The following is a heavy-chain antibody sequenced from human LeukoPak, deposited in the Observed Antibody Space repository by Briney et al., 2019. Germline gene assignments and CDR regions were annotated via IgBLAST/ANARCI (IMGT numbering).Heavy chain of an antibody. D-gene: IGHD3-22*01. CDR2: ISASGGTT. CDR1: GFTFSDFY. V-gene: IGHV3-23*01. J-gene: IGHJ4*02. CDR3: ATHHYYDTSGYPYYFDY. Sequence: GGSLRLSCAASGFTFSDFYMTWIRQAPGKGLEWVSAISASGGTTYYADSVKGRFTISRDNSKNTLYLQMNSLRADDTAVYYCATHHYYDTSGYPYYFDYWGQGTLVTVSS.